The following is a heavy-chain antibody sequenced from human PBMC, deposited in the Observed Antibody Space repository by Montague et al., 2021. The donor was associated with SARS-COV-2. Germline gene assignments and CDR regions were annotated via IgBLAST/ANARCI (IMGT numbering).Heavy chain of an antibody. CDR3: ARGSGWFLEEHYFDY. V-gene: IGHV3-53*01. CDR2: IYSGGTT. D-gene: IGHD6-19*01. Sequence: SLRLSCAASGFTVSSNYMTWVRQAPGKGLEWVSVIYSGGTTSYADSVKGRFTISRDNSKNTLNLQMNSLRAEDTAVYYFARGSGWFLEEHYFDYWGQGTLVTVSS. CDR1: GFTVSSNY. J-gene: IGHJ4*02.